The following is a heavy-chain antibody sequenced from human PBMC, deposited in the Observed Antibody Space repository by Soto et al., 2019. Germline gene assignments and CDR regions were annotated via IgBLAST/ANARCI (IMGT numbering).Heavy chain of an antibody. D-gene: IGHD5-12*01. J-gene: IGHJ4*02. CDR1: GFTFGSNW. CDR2: IKRDGSEK. CDR3: ASLEWESSGYADY. Sequence: GGSLRLSCAASGFTFGSNWMSWVRQAPGQGLEWVANIKRDGSEKYYVDSVKGRFTISRDNAKNTLYLQMNSLRADDTAVYYCASLEWESSGYADYWGQGTQVTVSS. V-gene: IGHV3-7*03.